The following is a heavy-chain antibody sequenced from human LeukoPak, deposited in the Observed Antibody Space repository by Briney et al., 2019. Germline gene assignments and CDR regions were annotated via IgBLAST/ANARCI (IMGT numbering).Heavy chain of an antibody. CDR3: ARKYCSSTSCYYNWFDP. Sequence: GASVKVSCKXSGYTFTSYYMHWVRQAPGQGLEWMGIINPSGGSTSYAQKFQGRVTMTRDTSTSTVYMELSSLRSEDTAVYYCARKYCSSTSCYYNWFDPWGQGTLVTVSS. CDR2: INPSGGST. J-gene: IGHJ5*02. V-gene: IGHV1-46*03. D-gene: IGHD2-2*01. CDR1: GYTFTSYY.